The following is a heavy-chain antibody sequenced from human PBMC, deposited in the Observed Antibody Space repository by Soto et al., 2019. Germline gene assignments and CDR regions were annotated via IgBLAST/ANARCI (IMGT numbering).Heavy chain of an antibody. CDR1: GFTLSEDS. V-gene: IGHV3-21*01. J-gene: IGHJ4*02. CDR3: ARARGNDWYSDD. D-gene: IGHD2-21*02. CDR2: ITHTGTNA. Sequence: GTQSVFGRAAGFTLSEDSCMRIRRAPGKGLEWVSSITHTGTNAYYADSVKGRFTISKDSADNSLILNMTSLRAEDTAVYQCARARGNDWYSDDWGQGTLVTVSP.